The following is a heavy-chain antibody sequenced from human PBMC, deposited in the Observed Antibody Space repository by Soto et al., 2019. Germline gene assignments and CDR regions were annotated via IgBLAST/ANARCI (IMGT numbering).Heavy chain of an antibody. Sequence: AAGSLRLSCAASGFTFSSYAMSWVRQAPGKGLEWVSAISGSGGSTYYADSVKGRFTISRDNSKNTLYLQMNSLRAEDTAMYYCARHTPPDYGDYYYYGMDVWGQGTTVTVSS. CDR2: ISGSGGST. CDR1: GFTFSSYA. V-gene: IGHV3-23*01. CDR3: ARHTPPDYGDYYYYGMDV. D-gene: IGHD4-17*01. J-gene: IGHJ6*02.